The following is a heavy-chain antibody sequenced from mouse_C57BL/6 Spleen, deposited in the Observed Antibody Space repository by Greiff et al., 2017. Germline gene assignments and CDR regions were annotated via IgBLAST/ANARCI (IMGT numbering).Heavy chain of an antibody. CDR1: GYSITSGYY. CDR2: ISYDGSN. D-gene: IGHD1-1*01. CDR3: AREAGYYYGSSYYFDY. J-gene: IGHJ2*01. V-gene: IGHV3-6*01. Sequence: DVKLQESGPGLVKPSQSLSLTCSVTGYSITSGYYWNWIRQFPGNKLEWMGYISYDGSNNYNPSLKNRISITRDTSKNQFFLKLNSVTTEDTATYYCAREAGYYYGSSYYFDYWGQGTTLTVSS.